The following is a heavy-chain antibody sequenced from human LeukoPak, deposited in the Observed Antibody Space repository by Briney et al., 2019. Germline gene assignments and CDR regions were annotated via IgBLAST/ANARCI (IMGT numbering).Heavy chain of an antibody. J-gene: IGHJ4*02. D-gene: IGHD3-10*01. CDR2: IYYSGST. V-gene: IGHV4-59*12. Sequence: SETLSLTCTVSGGSISSYYWSWIRQPPGKGLEWIGYIYYSGSTNYNPSLKSRVTISVDTSKNQFSLKLSSVTAADTAVYYCARRPRGYYGSGSYYYFDYWGQGTLVTVSS. CDR1: GGSISSYY. CDR3: ARRPRGYYGSGSYYYFDY.